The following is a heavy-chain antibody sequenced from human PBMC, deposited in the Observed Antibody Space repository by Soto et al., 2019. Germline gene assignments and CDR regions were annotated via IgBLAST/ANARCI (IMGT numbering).Heavy chain of an antibody. Sequence: ASVKVSCKASGGTFSSYTISWVRQAPGQGLEWMGRIIPILDITNYAQKFQGRVTITADKSTSTAYMELSSLRSEDTAVYYCVRELGYCRSTSCLGWFDPWGQGTLVTVSS. J-gene: IGHJ5*02. CDR1: GGTFSSYT. D-gene: IGHD2-2*01. CDR2: IIPILDIT. CDR3: VRELGYCRSTSCLGWFDP. V-gene: IGHV1-69*04.